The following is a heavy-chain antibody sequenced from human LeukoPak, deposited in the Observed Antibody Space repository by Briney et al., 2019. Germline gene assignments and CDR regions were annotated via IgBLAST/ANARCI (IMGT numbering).Heavy chain of an antibody. D-gene: IGHD3-10*01. V-gene: IGHV3-74*01. CDR3: ARGRGPYGWFDP. CDR1: GFTFSSYW. Sequence: HPGGTLRLSCAASGFTFSSYWMHWVRQAPGKGLVWVSRVNSDGSNINYADSVRGRFTISRDSVKNTLYLQMNSLRAEDTAIYYCARGRGPYGWFDPWGQGTLVTVSS. CDR2: VNSDGSNI. J-gene: IGHJ5*02.